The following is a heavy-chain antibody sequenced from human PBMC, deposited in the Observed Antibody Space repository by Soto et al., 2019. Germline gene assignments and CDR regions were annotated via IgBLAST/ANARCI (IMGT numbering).Heavy chain of an antibody. CDR1: GFTFSSYA. D-gene: IGHD6-13*01. CDR2: IRGSGGST. CDR3: AKDRGPSSWYHGASFDY. J-gene: IGHJ4*02. Sequence: EVQLLESGGGLVQPGGSLRLSCAASGFTFSSYAMSWVRQAPGKGLEWVSGIRGSGGSTYYADSVKGRFTISRDNSKNTLDLQMNSLRAEDTAVYYCAKDRGPSSWYHGASFDYWGQGTMVTVSS. V-gene: IGHV3-23*01.